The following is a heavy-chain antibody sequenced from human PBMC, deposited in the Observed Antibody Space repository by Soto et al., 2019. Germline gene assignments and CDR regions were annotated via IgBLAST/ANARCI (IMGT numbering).Heavy chain of an antibody. J-gene: IGHJ6*02. Sequence: WGPLIPPCASSGFTFSSYAMHGVRQAPGKGLERLVLTSHDGSNKYYADSVKGRFTISIDNSKNTLYLQMNSLRAEETSVYYCGRVLYDSSGDFYGALYYYYGMDVWGQGTTVTVSS. V-gene: IGHV3-30-3*01. CDR3: GRVLYDSSGDFYGALYYYYGMDV. CDR2: TSHDGSNK. D-gene: IGHD3-22*01. CDR1: GFTFSSYA.